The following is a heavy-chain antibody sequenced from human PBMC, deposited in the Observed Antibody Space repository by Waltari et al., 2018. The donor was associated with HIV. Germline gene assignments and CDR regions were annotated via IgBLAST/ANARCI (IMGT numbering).Heavy chain of an antibody. J-gene: IGHJ5*02. CDR3: AGGNYDSSWFRTGAFDR. Sequence: QVQLVEFGGALVKPGGSLGPSCVTSGFTFRDHYLGGLRQGPGKGLEWISYISGSGSNVFFADSVKGRFTIARANAKSLLYRQMNRLRVDDTVMYFCAGGNYDSSWFRTGAFDRWGQGTLVAVSS. V-gene: IGHV3-11*01. D-gene: IGHD3-22*01. CDR2: ISGSGSNV. CDR1: GFTFRDHY.